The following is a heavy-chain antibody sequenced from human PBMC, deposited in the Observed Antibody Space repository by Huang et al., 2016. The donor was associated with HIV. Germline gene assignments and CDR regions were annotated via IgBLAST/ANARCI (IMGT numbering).Heavy chain of an antibody. CDR3: AREGITPSGTEVSGFDF. CDR1: GFSILIYY. Sequence: QVQLVQSGAAVKKPGAPVTISCKASGFSILIYYIHWVRQAPGQGLEWNGSVNPSGGGADYAQKFKGRVTMTKNTSTRTLYMELSSLRSEDTAVYYCAREGITPSGTEVSGFDFWGQGTPVSVSS. CDR2: VNPSGGGA. J-gene: IGHJ5*01. V-gene: IGHV1-46*03. D-gene: IGHD6-13*01.